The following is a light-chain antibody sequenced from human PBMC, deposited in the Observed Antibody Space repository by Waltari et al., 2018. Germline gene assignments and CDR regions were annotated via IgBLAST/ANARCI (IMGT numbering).Light chain of an antibody. CDR3: QQYYDTPYT. J-gene: IGKJ2*01. CDR1: QTLLYTSNNRNY. CDR2: WAS. Sequence: DIVMTQSPDSLAVSLGERATINCKSSQTLLYTSNNRNYLAWFQQKPGQPPKLLIYWASTHESGVPDRFSGSGSGTDFSLTISSLQAADVAVYYCQQYYDTPYTFGQGTKLQIK. V-gene: IGKV4-1*01.